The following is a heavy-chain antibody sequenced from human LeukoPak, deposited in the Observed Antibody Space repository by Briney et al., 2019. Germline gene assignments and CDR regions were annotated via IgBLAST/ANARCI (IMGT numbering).Heavy chain of an antibody. CDR1: GGSISSYY. D-gene: IGHD1-26*01. CDR2: IYNSGST. J-gene: IGHJ3*02. V-gene: IGHV4-59*12. CDR3: ARVGEDTTTDAFDI. Sequence: PSETLSLTCTVSGGSISSYYWNWIRQPPGKGLEWIGYIYNSGSTNYNPSLKSRVTISVDTSKNQFSLQLNSVTPEDTAVYYCARVGEDTTTDAFDIWGQGTMVTVSS.